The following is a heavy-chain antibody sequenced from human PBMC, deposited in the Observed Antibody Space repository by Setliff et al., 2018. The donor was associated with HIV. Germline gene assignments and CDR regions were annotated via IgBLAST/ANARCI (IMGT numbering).Heavy chain of an antibody. CDR1: GFTFSYFW. CDR2: IKQDGSEK. V-gene: IGHV3-7*01. J-gene: IGHJ4*02. Sequence: GGSLRLSCAASGFTFSYFWMSWVRQAPGKGLEWVANIKQDGSEKNYVDSVKGRFTISRDTAKNSLYLQMNSLRVEDTAVYYCARDHWVAGLDYWGQGTLVTVSS. CDR3: ARDHWVAGLDY. D-gene: IGHD6-19*01.